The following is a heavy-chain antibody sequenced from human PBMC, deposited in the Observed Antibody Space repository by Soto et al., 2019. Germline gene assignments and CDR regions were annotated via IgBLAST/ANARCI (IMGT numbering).Heavy chain of an antibody. CDR1: GYTFTDFD. J-gene: IGHJ6*03. Sequence: QEQLVQSGAEVKKPGASVKVSCKASGYTFTDFDITWVRQATGQGLEWVGWMNPRSGNTGFSEKFEGRVTLTRDTSVTTAYMGLSDLTSEDTAVYFCARGGALTAGYYYYYMDVWGSGTAVTVSS. D-gene: IGHD2-21*02. CDR3: ARGGALTAGYYYYYMDV. CDR2: MNPRSGNT. V-gene: IGHV1-8*01.